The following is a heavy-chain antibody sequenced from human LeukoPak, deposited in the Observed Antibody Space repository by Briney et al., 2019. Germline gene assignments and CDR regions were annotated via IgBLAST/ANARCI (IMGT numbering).Heavy chain of an antibody. J-gene: IGHJ4*02. Sequence: GGSLRLSCAASGFTVSSNYMSWVRQAPGKGLEWVSVMYSGGSTYYTDSVKGRFTTSRDNSKNTLYLQMNSLRAEDTAVYYCARVFDYDILTGYHTHFDYWGQGTLVTVSS. CDR1: GFTVSSNY. V-gene: IGHV3-66*01. CDR3: ARVFDYDILTGYHTHFDY. D-gene: IGHD3-9*01. CDR2: MYSGGST.